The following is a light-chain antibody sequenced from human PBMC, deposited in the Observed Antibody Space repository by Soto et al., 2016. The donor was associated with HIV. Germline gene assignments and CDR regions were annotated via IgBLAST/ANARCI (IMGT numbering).Light chain of an antibody. CDR1: QSISIW. CDR2: KAS. Sequence: DIQMTQSPSTLSASVGDRVTITCRASQSISIWLAWYQQKPGKAPKLLIYKASSLESGVPSRFSGSGSETEFTLTISSLQPDDFATYYCQQYNTYPATFGQGSKVEIK. J-gene: IGKJ1*01. CDR3: QQYNTYPAT. V-gene: IGKV1-5*03.